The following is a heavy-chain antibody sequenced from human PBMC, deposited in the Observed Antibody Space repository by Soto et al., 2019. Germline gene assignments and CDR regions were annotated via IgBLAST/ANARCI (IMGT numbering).Heavy chain of an antibody. D-gene: IGHD2-15*01. V-gene: IGHV4-61*01. CDR3: ARVVVVVSSWLHLIVY. CDR2: IYYSGST. CDR1: GGSVSSGSYY. J-gene: IGHJ4*02. Sequence: PSETLSLTCTVSGGSVSSGSYYWSWIRQPPGKGPEWIGYIYYSGSTNYNPSLKSRVTISVDTSKNQFSLKLSSVTAADTAVYYCARVVVVVSSWLHLIVYWGPGTLVTVSS.